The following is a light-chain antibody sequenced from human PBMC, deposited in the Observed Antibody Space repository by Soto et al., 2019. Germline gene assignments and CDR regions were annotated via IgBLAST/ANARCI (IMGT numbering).Light chain of an antibody. J-gene: IGLJ1*01. CDR1: SSDVGGYNY. CDR2: EVS. CDR3: SSYTSSSIDYV. V-gene: IGLV2-14*01. Sequence: QSALTQPASVSGSPGQSITISCTGTSSDVGGYNYVSWYQQHPGKAPELMIYEVSNRPSGVSNRFAGAKSGNTASLTISGLQAEDEPDYYCSSYTSSSIDYVFGTGTKVTVL.